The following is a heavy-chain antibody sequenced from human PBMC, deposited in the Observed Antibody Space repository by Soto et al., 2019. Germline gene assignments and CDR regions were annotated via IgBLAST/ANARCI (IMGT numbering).Heavy chain of an antibody. J-gene: IGHJ4*02. V-gene: IGHV1-18*01. Sequence: QVQLVQSGAEVKKPGASVKVSCTASGYTFTSYGISWVRQAPGQGLEWMGWISAYNGNKTYAQKLKGRVTMTTDTSTSTEYMELRNLRSNDTALNYCAREDLPSWNWRQGTLVTV. D-gene: IGHD2-2*01. CDR3: AREDLPSWN. CDR1: GYTFTSYG. CDR2: ISAYNGNK.